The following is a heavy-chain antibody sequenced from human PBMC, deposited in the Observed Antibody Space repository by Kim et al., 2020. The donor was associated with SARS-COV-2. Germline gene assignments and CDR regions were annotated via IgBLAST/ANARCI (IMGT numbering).Heavy chain of an antibody. V-gene: IGHV1-24*01. CDR3: ATGRVRGVVGWFDP. Sequence: AQKFRGRVNMTVDTSTDTAYMELSSLRSEDTAVYYCATGRVRGVVGWFDPWGQGTLVTVSS. J-gene: IGHJ5*02. D-gene: IGHD3-10*01.